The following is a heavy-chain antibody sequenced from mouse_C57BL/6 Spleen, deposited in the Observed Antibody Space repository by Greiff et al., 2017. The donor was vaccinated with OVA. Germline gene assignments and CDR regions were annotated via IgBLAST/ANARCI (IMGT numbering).Heavy chain of an antibody. CDR1: GYSITSDY. V-gene: IGHV3-8*01. J-gene: IGHJ4*01. CDR3: ARGIYYDYDGYYAMDY. D-gene: IGHD2-4*01. CDR2: ISYSGST. Sequence: VQLQQSGPGLAKPSQTLSLTCSVTGYSITSDYWNWIRKFPGNKLEYMGYISYSGSTYYNPSLKSRISITRDTSKNQYYLQLNSVTTEDTATYYCARGIYYDYDGYYAMDYWGQGTSVTVSS.